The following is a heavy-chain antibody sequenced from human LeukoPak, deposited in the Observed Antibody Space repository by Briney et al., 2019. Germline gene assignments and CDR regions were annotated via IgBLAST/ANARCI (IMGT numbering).Heavy chain of an antibody. CDR3: AQSQSGSYRS. CDR1: GGTFSSYA. J-gene: IGHJ4*02. CDR2: IIPIFGTA. Sequence: EASVKVSCKASGGTFSSYAISWVRQAPGQGPEWMGGIIPIFGTANYAQKFQGRVTITTDESTSTAYMELSSLRSEDTAVYYCAQSQSGSYRSWGQGTLVTVSS. D-gene: IGHD1-26*01. V-gene: IGHV1-69*05.